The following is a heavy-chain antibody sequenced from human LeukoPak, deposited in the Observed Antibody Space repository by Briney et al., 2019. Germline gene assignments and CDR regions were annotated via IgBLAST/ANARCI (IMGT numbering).Heavy chain of an antibody. CDR3: TRPPTMVRGVRGYYYYGMDV. Sequence: KPGGSLRLSCAASGFTFSNAWMSWVRQAPGKGLEWVGRIKSKTDGGTTDYAAPVKGRFTISRDDSKNTLYLQMNSLKTEDTAVYYCTRPPTMVRGVRGYYYYGMDVWGQGTTVTVSS. CDR1: GFTFSNAW. CDR2: IKSKTDGGTT. D-gene: IGHD3-10*01. V-gene: IGHV3-15*01. J-gene: IGHJ6*02.